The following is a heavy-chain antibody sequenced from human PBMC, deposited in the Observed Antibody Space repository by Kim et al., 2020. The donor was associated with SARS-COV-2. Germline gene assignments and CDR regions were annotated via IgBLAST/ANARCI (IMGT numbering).Heavy chain of an antibody. D-gene: IGHD1-26*01. CDR2: IYYSGST. Sequence: SETLSLTCTVSGGSISSSSYYWGWIRQPPGKGLEWIGSIYYSGSTYYNPSLKSRVTISVDTSKNQFSLKLSSVTAADTAVYYCARRVGYSGSSKGAYYFDYWGQGTLVTVSS. CDR3: ARRVGYSGSSKGAYYFDY. V-gene: IGHV4-39*01. CDR1: GGSISSSSYY. J-gene: IGHJ4*02.